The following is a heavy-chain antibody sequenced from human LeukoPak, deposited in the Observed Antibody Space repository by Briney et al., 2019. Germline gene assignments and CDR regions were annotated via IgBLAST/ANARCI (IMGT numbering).Heavy chain of an antibody. J-gene: IGHJ4*02. D-gene: IGHD1-26*01. V-gene: IGHV1-3*01. CDR2: INAGNGNT. CDR3: ARKGITSGSYDY. CDR1: GYTFTSYA. Sequence: VASVKVSCKASGYTFTSYAMHWVRQPPGQRLEWMGWINAGNGNTKYSQKFQGRVTITRDTSASTAYMELSSLRSEDTAVYYCARKGITSGSYDYWGQGTLVTVSS.